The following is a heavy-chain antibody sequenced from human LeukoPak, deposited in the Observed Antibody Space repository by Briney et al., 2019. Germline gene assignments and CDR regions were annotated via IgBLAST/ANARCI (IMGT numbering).Heavy chain of an antibody. J-gene: IGHJ4*02. CDR3: ARVPGDTAMVTYYFDY. V-gene: IGHV4-31*03. CDR1: GGSISSGGYY. D-gene: IGHD5-18*01. CDR2: IYYSGST. Sequence: PTETLCLTCTVSGGSISSGGYYWSWIRQHPGKGLEWIGYIYYSGSTYYNPSLKSRVTISVDTSKNQFSLKLSSVTAADTAVYYCARVPGDTAMVTYYFDYWGQGTLVTVSS.